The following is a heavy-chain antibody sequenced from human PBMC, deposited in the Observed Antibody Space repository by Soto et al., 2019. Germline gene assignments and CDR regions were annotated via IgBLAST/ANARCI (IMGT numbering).Heavy chain of an antibody. CDR2: IDPSDSYT. CDR1: GYSFTSYW. D-gene: IGHD2-15*01. J-gene: IGHJ6*02. V-gene: IGHV5-10-1*01. CDR3: AITSLGYCSGGSCYAGLYYYYGMDV. Sequence: GESLKISCKGSGYSFTSYWISWVRQMPGKGLEWMGRIDPSDSYTNYSPSFQGNVTISADKSISTAYLQWSSLKASDTAMYYCAITSLGYCSGGSCYAGLYYYYGMDVWGQGTTVTVSS.